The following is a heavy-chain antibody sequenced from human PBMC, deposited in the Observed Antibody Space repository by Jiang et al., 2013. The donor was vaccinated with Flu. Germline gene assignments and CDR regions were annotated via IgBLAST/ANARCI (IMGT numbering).Heavy chain of an antibody. J-gene: IGHJ5*02. CDR3: ARGRSHRFDSDWFDP. CDR1: SINSYY. V-gene: IGHV4-4*07. CDR2: IYNSAST. D-gene: IGHD1-26*01. Sequence: SINSYYWSWIRQPAGKGLEWIGRIYNSASTNXNPSLKSRVTMSVDTSKNQFSLRLTSMTAADTAVYYCARGRSHRFDSDWFDPWGQGTLVTVSS.